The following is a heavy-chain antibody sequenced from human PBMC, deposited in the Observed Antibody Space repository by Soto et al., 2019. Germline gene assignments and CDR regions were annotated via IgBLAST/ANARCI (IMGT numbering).Heavy chain of an antibody. Sequence: LRLSCEASGFTFSSYPIHWVRQAPGKGLEWVTVISYDGGNQYYADSVKGRFTISRDNSKDTLYPQMHSLRSDDTAVYFCARGPITQTSFIDHWGQGTLVTVSS. CDR3: ARGPITQTSFIDH. V-gene: IGHV3-30-3*01. CDR1: GFTFSSYP. J-gene: IGHJ4*02. CDR2: ISYDGGNQ. D-gene: IGHD1-20*01.